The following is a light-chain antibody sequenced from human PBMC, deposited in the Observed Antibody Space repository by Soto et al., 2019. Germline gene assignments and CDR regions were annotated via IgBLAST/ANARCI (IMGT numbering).Light chain of an antibody. CDR3: QQYSTYRA. Sequence: DIQMTQSPPALSASVGDRVTISCRASQSISKWLAWYQQKPGKAPKLLIYDASNLESGVPSRFSGSGSGTEFSLTISSLQPDDFATYYCQQYSTYRAFGQGTKVDIK. J-gene: IGKJ1*01. V-gene: IGKV1-5*01. CDR2: DAS. CDR1: QSISKW.